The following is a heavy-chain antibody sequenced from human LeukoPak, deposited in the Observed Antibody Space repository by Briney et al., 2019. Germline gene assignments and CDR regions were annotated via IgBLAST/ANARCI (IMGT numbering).Heavy chain of an antibody. CDR1: GFPFRSYA. J-gene: IGHJ4*02. Sequence: GGSLRLSCAASGFPFRSYAMHWVRQAPGKGLEYVSAITLDGISTYYANSVEGRFTISRDNSKNTLYLQMGGLRAEDMAVYYCARVAVPGTYDYWGQGTLVTVSS. D-gene: IGHD6-19*01. CDR3: ARVAVPGTYDY. CDR2: ITLDGIST. V-gene: IGHV3-64*01.